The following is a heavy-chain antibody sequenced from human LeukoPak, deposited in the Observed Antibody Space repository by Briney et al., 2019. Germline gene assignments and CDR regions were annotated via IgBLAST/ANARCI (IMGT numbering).Heavy chain of an antibody. J-gene: IGHJ5*01. CDR2: VTPKSGGT. CDR3: VRDQDYCNGGKCYDGFDF. CDR1: GYSFTDYY. Sequence: ASVKVSCKTSGYSFTDYYIHWLRQAPGQRFEWMGWVTPKSGGTRYAQNFQGRVTMTSDTSINTAYMELRRLASDDTAVYYCVRDQDYCNGGKCYDGFDFWGQGTPVTVSS. D-gene: IGHD2-8*02. V-gene: IGHV1-2*02.